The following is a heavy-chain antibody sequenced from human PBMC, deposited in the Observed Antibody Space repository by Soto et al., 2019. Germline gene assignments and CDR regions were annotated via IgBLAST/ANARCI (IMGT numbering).Heavy chain of an antibody. V-gene: IGHV3-66*04. CDR1: GFSVSSDY. CDR2: IYSGGGT. J-gene: IGHJ3*02. CDR3: ASHAGVPILDGDTFDI. Sequence: EVQLVESGGGLVQPGGSLRLSCAASGFSVSSDYMSWVRQAPGKGLEWVSIIYSGGGTYYADSVKGRFIISRDKSKNTLNLQMNSLRAEDTAVYYCASHAGVPILDGDTFDIWGEGRMVAVSS. D-gene: IGHD3-16*01.